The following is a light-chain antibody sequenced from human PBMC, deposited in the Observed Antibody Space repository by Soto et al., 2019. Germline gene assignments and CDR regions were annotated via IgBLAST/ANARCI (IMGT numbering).Light chain of an antibody. Sequence: QAVVTQPPSVSAAPGQRVTISCSGNSSNVGDNFVSWYQQPPEAAPKLLIYDNHKRPSGIPDRFSGSMSGTSATLGITGLQTGDEADYYCATWDGSLSVVVFGGGTKLTVL. J-gene: IGLJ3*02. CDR3: ATWDGSLSVVV. CDR2: DNH. V-gene: IGLV1-51*01. CDR1: SSNVGDNF.